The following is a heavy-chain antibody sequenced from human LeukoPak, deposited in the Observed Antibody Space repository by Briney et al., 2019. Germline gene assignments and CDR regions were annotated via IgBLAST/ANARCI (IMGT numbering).Heavy chain of an antibody. J-gene: IGHJ4*02. CDR3: ARGGQWLVRTLDY. Sequence: GGSLRLSCAAPGFTFSSYEMNWVRQAPGKGLEWVSYISSSGSTIYYADSVKGRFTISRDNAKNSLYLQMNSLRAEDTAVYYCARGGQWLVRTLDYWGQGTLVTVSS. CDR1: GFTFSSYE. V-gene: IGHV3-48*03. CDR2: ISSSGSTI. D-gene: IGHD6-19*01.